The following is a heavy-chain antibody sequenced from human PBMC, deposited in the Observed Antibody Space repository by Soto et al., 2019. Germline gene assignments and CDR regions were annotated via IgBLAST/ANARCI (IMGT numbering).Heavy chain of an antibody. Sequence: QVQLQESGPGLVKPSETLSLTCKVSGGSINNYYWSWIRQSPGKGLEWIGYIYYSGTTNYNPSLKSRVTIAVDTPSNHFPLKLSSVTAADAAVYYCGRYGGDVWNRHFDSWGQGTLVSVSS. CDR1: GGSINNYY. J-gene: IGHJ4*02. D-gene: IGHD2-21*01. V-gene: IGHV4-59*08. CDR3: GRYGGDVWNRHFDS. CDR2: IYYSGTT.